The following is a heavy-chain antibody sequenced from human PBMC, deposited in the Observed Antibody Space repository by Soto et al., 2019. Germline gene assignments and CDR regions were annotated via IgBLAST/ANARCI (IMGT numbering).Heavy chain of an antibody. V-gene: IGHV3-33*01. J-gene: IGHJ4*02. CDR2: IWYDGSNK. CDR1: GFTFSSYG. D-gene: IGHD5-18*01. CDR3: ARGPREDTAMVTPLFDY. Sequence: PGGSLRLSCAASGFTFSSYGMHWVRQAPGKGLEWVAVIWYDGSNKYYADSVKGRFTISRDNSKNTLYLQMNSLRAEDTAVYYCARGPREDTAMVTPLFDYWGQGTLVTVSS.